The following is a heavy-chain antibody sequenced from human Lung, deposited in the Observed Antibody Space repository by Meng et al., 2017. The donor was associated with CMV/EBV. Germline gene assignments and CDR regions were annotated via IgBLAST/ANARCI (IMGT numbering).Heavy chain of an antibody. CDR3: AKAHEILGSCSLTSCYWGVDY. CDR2: MSYDGGNK. Sequence: SCAASGFTFSSFAMHWVRQAPGKGLEWVAVMSYDGGNKYYADSVMGRFTISSDNSKSTLYLQMNSLRVEDTAVYYCAKAHEILGSCSLTSCYWGVDYWXQGTXVTVSS. D-gene: IGHD2-2*01. V-gene: IGHV3-30-3*01. CDR1: GFTFSSFA. J-gene: IGHJ4*02.